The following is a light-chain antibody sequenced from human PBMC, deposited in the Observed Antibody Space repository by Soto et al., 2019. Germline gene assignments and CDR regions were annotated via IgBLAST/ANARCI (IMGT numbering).Light chain of an antibody. CDR2: DTS. Sequence: EVVLTQSPATLSLAPGERAILSCRASQIVEKSLAWYQQKPGQAPRLLSYDTSNRATGIPARFSGSGSATDLTLTISSLEPEDFAVYYCQQRKHWPPLTFGGGTKVEIK. CDR1: QIVEKS. CDR3: QQRKHWPPLT. J-gene: IGKJ4*02. V-gene: IGKV3-11*01.